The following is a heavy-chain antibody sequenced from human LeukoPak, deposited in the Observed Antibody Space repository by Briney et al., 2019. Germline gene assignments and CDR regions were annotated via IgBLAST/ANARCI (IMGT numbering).Heavy chain of an antibody. J-gene: IGHJ6*02. CDR2: VNRDGSET. CDR3: ARNNGMDV. CDR1: GFSLSSHW. V-gene: IGHV3-7*03. Sequence: GGSLRLSCAASGFSLSSHWMTWVSQVPGRGPEWVANVNRDGSETYYLDSVKGRFTISKENAKNSLYLQMDSLRAEDTALYHCARNNGMDVWGQGTTVIVSS.